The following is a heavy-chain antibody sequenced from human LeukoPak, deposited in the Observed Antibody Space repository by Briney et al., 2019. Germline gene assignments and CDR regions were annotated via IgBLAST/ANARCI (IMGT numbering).Heavy chain of an antibody. D-gene: IGHD2-2*01. V-gene: IGHV4-59*01. J-gene: IGHJ5*02. CDR3: AMAGGYCSGTSCYGSNWFGP. CDR1: GGSINTYY. CDR2: VSNSGST. Sequence: SETLSLTCTVSGGSINTYYWSWIRQPPGKGLEWIGHVSNSGSTYSNPSLKSRITISIDTSKNQFSLRLSSVTAADTAVYYCAMAGGYCSGTSCYGSNWFGPLGQGTRVTVSS.